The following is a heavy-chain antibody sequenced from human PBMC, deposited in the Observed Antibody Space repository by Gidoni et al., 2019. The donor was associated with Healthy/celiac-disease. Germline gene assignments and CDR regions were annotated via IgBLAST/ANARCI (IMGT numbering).Heavy chain of an antibody. Sequence: QLHLQQSCPRLVKPSQTLSLPCAISGDILASTSAAWNWIRQSPSSSLEWLGRTYYSSKWYNDYAVSVKSRITINPYTSKNQFSLQLNSVNPEDTAVYYCARGIVEGPYYYGMDVWGQGTTVTVSS. CDR3: ARGIVEGPYYYGMDV. CDR1: GDILASTSAA. CDR2: TYYSSKWYN. J-gene: IGHJ6*02. D-gene: IGHD2-15*01. V-gene: IGHV6-1*01.